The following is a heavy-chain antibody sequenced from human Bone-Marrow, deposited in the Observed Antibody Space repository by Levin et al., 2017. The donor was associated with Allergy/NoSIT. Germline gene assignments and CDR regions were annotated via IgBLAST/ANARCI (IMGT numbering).Heavy chain of an antibody. CDR1: GFTFDVYS. Sequence: AGGSLRLSCAASGFTFDVYSMHWVRQAPGKGLEWVSSISWNSDYIGYADSVKGRLTISRDNAKNVLSLQMNSLRPEDTALYYCAKGGHSSGYWSHALDVWGKGKMVTVSS. CDR3: AKGGHSSGYWSHALDV. CDR2: ISWNSDYI. D-gene: IGHD3-22*01. V-gene: IGHV3-9*01. J-gene: IGHJ3*01.